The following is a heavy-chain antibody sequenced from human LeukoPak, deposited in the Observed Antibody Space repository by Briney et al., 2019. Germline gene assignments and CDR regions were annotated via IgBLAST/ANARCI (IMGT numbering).Heavy chain of an antibody. CDR1: GSTFSNFW. J-gene: IGHJ4*02. D-gene: IGHD1-1*01. CDR2: IHPEGNEK. CDR3: ARGDDFSGDH. V-gene: IGHV3-7*04. Sequence: GGSLRLSCAFSGSTFSNFWMSWVRQAPGRGLEWVANIHPEGNEKYHVESVKGRFTISRDNAKNLLFLQMNGLRVEDTAVYYCARGDDFSGDHWGQGTLVTVSS.